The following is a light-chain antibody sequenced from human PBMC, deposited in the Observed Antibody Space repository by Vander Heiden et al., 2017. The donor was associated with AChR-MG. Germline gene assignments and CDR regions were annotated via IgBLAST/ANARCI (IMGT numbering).Light chain of an antibody. V-gene: IGLV1-44*01. CDR3: AAWDDSLNGGV. CDR2: SNN. CDR1: SSNIGSKT. Sequence: QSVLTQPPSASGTPGQRVTISCSGSSSNIGSKTVNWYQQLPGTAPKLLIYSNNQRPSGVPDRFSGSKSGTSASLAISGLQSEDEADDYCAAWDDSLNGGVFGGGTKLTVL. J-gene: IGLJ3*02.